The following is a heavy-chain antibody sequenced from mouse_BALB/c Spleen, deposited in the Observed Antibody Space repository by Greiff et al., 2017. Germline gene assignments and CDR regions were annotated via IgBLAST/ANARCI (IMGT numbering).Heavy chain of an antibody. J-gene: IGHJ4*01. CDR3: ARRAGAMDY. D-gene: IGHD3-3*01. CDR1: GYAFSSYW. CDR2: IYPGDGDT. V-gene: IGHV1-80*01. Sequence: VQGVESGAELVRPGSSVKISCKASGYAFSSYWMNWVKQRPGQGLEWIGQIYPGDGDTNYNGKFKGKATLTADKSSSTAYMQLSSLTSEDSAVYFCARRAGAMDYWGQGTSVTVSS.